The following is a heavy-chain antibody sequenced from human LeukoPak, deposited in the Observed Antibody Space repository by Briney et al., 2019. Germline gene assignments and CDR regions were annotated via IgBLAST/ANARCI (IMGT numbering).Heavy chain of an antibody. Sequence: SETLSLTCTGSGGSISRTSYYWGWIRQPPGEGLEWIGSIFYSGNTYYNPSLESRLTISPDTSKNQFSLKLSSVTAADTAVYYCARRYSSGWYYFDYWGQGTLVTVSS. V-gene: IGHV4-39*01. CDR1: GGSISRTSYY. CDR3: ARRYSSGWYYFDY. J-gene: IGHJ4*02. CDR2: IFYSGNT. D-gene: IGHD6-19*01.